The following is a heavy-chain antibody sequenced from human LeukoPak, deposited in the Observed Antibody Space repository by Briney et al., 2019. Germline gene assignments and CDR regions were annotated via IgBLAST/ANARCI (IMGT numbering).Heavy chain of an antibody. Sequence: PGGSLRLSCAASGFTFSSYGMHWVRQAPGKGLEWVAVISYDGSNKYYADSVKGRFTISRDNSKNTLYLQMNSLRAEDTAVYYCAKAGYGGYVSFDYWGQGTLVTVSS. CDR3: AKAGYGGYVSFDY. J-gene: IGHJ4*02. CDR1: GFTFSSYG. D-gene: IGHD4-17*01. V-gene: IGHV3-30*18. CDR2: ISYDGSNK.